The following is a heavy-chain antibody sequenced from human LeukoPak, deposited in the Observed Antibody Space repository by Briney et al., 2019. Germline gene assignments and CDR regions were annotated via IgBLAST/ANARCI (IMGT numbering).Heavy chain of an antibody. CDR1: GFTFSSYA. CDR2: ISADGGGT. D-gene: IGHD1-1*01. CDR3: AKCPFTWNYYDY. Sequence: GGSLRLSCAASGFTFSSYAMTWVRQAPGKGLEWVSTISADGGGTYYADSVKGRFTIPRDNSKNTLYLQMHSLRAEDTAVYYCAKCPFTWNYYDYWGQGTLVTVSS. J-gene: IGHJ4*02. V-gene: IGHV3-23*01.